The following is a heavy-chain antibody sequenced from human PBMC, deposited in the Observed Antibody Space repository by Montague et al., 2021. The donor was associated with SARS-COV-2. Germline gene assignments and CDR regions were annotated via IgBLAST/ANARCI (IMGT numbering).Heavy chain of an antibody. V-gene: IGHV2-5*01. J-gene: IGHJ4*02. CDR1: GFSLSTPNVG. Sequence: VKPTQTLTLTCTFSGFSLSTPNVGVGWIRQPPGKALEWVAVIYSNDEKRYSPSLRNRLTITKDTAKNQVVLSLTYVDPVDTATYYCAHLIRYYDIFTGIPFDYWGQGSQVTVSP. CDR3: AHLIRYYDIFTGIPFDY. CDR2: IYSNDEK. D-gene: IGHD3-9*01.